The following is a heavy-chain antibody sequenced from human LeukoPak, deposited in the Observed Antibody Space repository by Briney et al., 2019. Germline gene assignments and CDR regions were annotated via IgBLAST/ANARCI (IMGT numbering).Heavy chain of an antibody. D-gene: IGHD4-17*01. J-gene: IGHJ5*02. CDR1: GFTFSTYG. CDR3: TPHYGDYEGDNWFDP. Sequence: GGSLRLSCAASGFTFSTYGMHWVRQAPGKGLEWVAFTRYDGSNKYYADSVKGRSTISRDDSKSIAYLQMNSLKTEDTAVYYYTPHYGDYEGDNWFDPWGQGTLVTVSS. CDR2: TRYDGSNK. V-gene: IGHV3-30*02.